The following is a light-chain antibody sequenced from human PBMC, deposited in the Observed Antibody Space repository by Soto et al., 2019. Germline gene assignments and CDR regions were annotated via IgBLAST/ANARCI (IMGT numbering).Light chain of an antibody. CDR2: GAS. CDR1: QSVTSTY. J-gene: IGKJ1*01. V-gene: IGKV3-20*01. CDR3: QQYGSSPLT. Sequence: EIVLTQSPGTLSLSPGERATLSCRASQSVTSTYLAWYQQKPGQPPRLLIYGASSRATGIPDRFSGSGSVTDFTLTISGLAPEDFAVYYCQQYGSSPLTFGQGTKVDIK.